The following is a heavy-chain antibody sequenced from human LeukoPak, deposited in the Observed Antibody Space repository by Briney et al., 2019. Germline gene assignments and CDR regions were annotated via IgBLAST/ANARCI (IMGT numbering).Heavy chain of an antibody. CDR3: AHTHHGASPSRFDF. Sequence: GPTLFNPTPTLTLTCSFSGFSLTTGGEGVAWIRQPPGKAPEFVTVIYWDDDRCFRPSLQNRLSSTKDTSRNQVVLTMTNMDPLDTATYYCAHTHHGASPSRFDFWGQG. V-gene: IGHV2-5*02. CDR2: IYWDDDR. D-gene: IGHD4/OR15-4a*01. J-gene: IGHJ4*02. CDR1: GFSLTTGGEG.